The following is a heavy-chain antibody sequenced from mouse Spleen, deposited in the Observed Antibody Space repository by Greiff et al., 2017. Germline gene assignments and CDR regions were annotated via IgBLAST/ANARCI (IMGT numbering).Heavy chain of an antibody. Sequence: VQLQQSGPELVKPGASVKISCKASGYAFSSSWMNWVKQRPGKGLEWIGRIYPGDGDTNYNGKFKGKATLTADKSSSTAYMQLSSLTSEDSAVYFCAREGYGYDEGFAYWGQGTLVTVSA. CDR3: AREGYGYDEGFAY. CDR2: IYPGDGDT. D-gene: IGHD2-2*01. CDR1: GYAFSSSW. V-gene: IGHV1-82*01. J-gene: IGHJ3*01.